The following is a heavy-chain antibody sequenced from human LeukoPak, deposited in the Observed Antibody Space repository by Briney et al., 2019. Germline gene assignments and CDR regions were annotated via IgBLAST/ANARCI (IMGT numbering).Heavy chain of an antibody. CDR1: GVTFSTYG. CDR3: AKDPLLARYCSGGSCYSWGEIDY. V-gene: IGHV3-30*18. D-gene: IGHD2-15*01. CDR2: LSYDGSNE. J-gene: IGHJ4*02. Sequence: PGRSLRLSCAASGVTFSTYGMDWVRQAPGKGLEWVAVLSYDGSNEYYADSVKGRFTISRDNSKNTLYLKMNSLTAEDPAVYYCAKDPLLARYCSGGSCYSWGEIDYWGQGTLVTVSS.